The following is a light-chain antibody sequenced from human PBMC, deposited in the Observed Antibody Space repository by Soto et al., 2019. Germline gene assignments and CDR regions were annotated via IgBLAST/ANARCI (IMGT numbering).Light chain of an antibody. V-gene: IGKV1-33*01. CDR3: QQYRNLPIT. CDR1: QSISRY. J-gene: IGKJ5*01. Sequence: DIQMTQSPSSLSASVGDRVTISCRASQSISRYLNWYQQKPGKAPNILIYVASSLQSEVPSRFSGSGSGTDFSFTISSLQPEDIATYYCQQYRNLPITFGPGTRLEIK. CDR2: VAS.